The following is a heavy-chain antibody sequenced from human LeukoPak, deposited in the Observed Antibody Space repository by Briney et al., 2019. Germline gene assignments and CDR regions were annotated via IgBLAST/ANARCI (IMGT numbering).Heavy chain of an antibody. D-gene: IGHD3-22*01. J-gene: IGHJ2*01. CDR2: IYYSGST. Sequence: SETLSLTCTVSGGSISSYYWSWIRQPPGKGLEWIGYIYYSGSTNYNPSLKSRVTISVDTSKNQFSLKLSSVTAADTAVYYCARHSGGLDSSGEYWYFDLWGRGTLVTVSS. CDR1: GGSISSYY. CDR3: ARHSGGLDSSGEYWYFDL. V-gene: IGHV4-59*08.